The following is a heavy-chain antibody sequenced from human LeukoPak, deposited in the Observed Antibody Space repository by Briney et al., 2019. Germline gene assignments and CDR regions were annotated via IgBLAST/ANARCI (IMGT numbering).Heavy chain of an antibody. CDR3: ARGRGTVVNFRGAFDI. CDR1: GGSISSYH. Sequence: PSETLSLACTVSGGSISSYHWSWIRQPPGKGLEWIGSIYYSGSTYYNPSLKSRVTISVDTSKNQFSLKLSSVTAADTAVYYCARGRGTVVNFRGAFDIWGQGTMVTVSS. V-gene: IGHV4-39*01. J-gene: IGHJ3*02. D-gene: IGHD4-23*01. CDR2: IYYSGST.